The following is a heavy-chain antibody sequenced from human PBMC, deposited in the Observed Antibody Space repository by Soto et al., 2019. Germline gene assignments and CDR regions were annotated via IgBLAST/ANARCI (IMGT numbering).Heavy chain of an antibody. D-gene: IGHD5-12*01. J-gene: IGHJ4*02. CDR1: GYTFTSYL. V-gene: IGHV1-3*01. CDR2: INGASGDT. Sequence: ASVKVSCKASGYTFTSYLMHWLRQAPGQRLEWMGWINGASGDTKYSQKFQGRVTITRDTSASTAHMEVSSLTSEDTAVYYCARDLGTEILATVAGYWGQGTLVTVSS. CDR3: ARDLGTEILATVAGY.